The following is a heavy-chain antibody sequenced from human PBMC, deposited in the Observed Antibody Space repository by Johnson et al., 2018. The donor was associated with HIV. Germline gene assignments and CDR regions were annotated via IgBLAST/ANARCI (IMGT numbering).Heavy chain of an antibody. D-gene: IGHD3-22*01. V-gene: IGHV3-11*04. J-gene: IGHJ3*02. CDR3: ARAREVYYLDAFDI. CDR1: RFTFSDYY. Sequence: QVQLVESGGGLLKPGESLRLSCVASRFTFSDYYMSWIRQAPGKGLVWVSSISSSCSTIYYADSVKGRFTISRANAKNSLYLQMNSLRAEDTAVYYCARAREVYYLDAFDIWGQGTMVTVSS. CDR2: ISSSCSTI.